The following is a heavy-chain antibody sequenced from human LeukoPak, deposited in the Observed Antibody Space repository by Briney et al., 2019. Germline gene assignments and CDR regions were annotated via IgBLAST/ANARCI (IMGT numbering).Heavy chain of an antibody. D-gene: IGHD5-18*01. Sequence: ASVKVPCKASGGTFSSYAISWVRQAPGQGLEWMGGIIPIFGTANYAQKFQGRVTITADKSTSTAYMELSSLRSEDTAVYYCARSPGYSYGYYYWGQGTLVTVSS. CDR1: GGTFSSYA. CDR2: IIPIFGTA. V-gene: IGHV1-69*06. J-gene: IGHJ4*02. CDR3: ARSPGYSYGYYY.